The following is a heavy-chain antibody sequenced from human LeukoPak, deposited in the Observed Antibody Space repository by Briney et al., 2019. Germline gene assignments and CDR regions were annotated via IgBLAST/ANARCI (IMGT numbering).Heavy chain of an antibody. V-gene: IGHV3-21*01. CDR2: ISSSGSYI. CDR3: ARGMPYYFDY. J-gene: IGHJ4*02. D-gene: IGHD2-2*01. CDR1: GFTFSSYS. Sequence: GGSLRLSCAASGFTFSSYSMNWVRQAPGKGLEWVSSISSSGSYIYYADSVKGRFTISRDNAKNSLYLQMNSLRAEDTAVYYCARGMPYYFDYWGQGTLVTVSS.